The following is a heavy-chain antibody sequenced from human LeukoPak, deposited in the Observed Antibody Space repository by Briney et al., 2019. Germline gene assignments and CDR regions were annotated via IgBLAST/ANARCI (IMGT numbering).Heavy chain of an antibody. Sequence: GGSLRLSCSASGFIFSGYAMHWVRQAPGKGLKFVSSITSDGGRTHYADSVKGRFTISRDNSMNTVRLQMSSLRAEDTALYYCVKSLASGWYQFEDWGQGTLVTVSS. J-gene: IGHJ4*02. D-gene: IGHD6-19*01. CDR1: GFIFSGYA. CDR3: VKSLASGWYQFED. CDR2: ITSDGGRT. V-gene: IGHV3-64D*09.